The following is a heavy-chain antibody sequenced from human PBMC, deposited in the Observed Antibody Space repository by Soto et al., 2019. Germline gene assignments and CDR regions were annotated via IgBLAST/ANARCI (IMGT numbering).Heavy chain of an antibody. CDR1: GGSISSGDYY. D-gene: IGHD4-17*01. Sequence: SETLSLTCTVSGGSISSGDYYWSWIRQPPGKGLEWIGYIYYSGSTYYNPSLKSRVTIPVDTSKNQFSLKLSSVTAADTAVYYCARVPTVTTGFDYWGQGTLVTVSS. CDR2: IYYSGST. V-gene: IGHV4-30-4*01. J-gene: IGHJ4*02. CDR3: ARVPTVTTGFDY.